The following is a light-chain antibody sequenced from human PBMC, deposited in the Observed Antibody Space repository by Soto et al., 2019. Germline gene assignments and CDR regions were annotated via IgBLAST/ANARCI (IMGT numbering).Light chain of an antibody. CDR3: QTWGSGIRVV. V-gene: IGLV4-69*01. CDR2: LKSDGSH. CDR1: SGHNSYA. J-gene: IGLJ2*01. Sequence: QPVLTQSPSASASLGASVKLTCTLSSGHNSYAIAWHQQQPEKGPRFLMKLKSDGSHSKGDGIPDRFSGSSSGAERYLTISSLQSEDDADYYCQTWGSGIRVVFGGGTKLTVL.